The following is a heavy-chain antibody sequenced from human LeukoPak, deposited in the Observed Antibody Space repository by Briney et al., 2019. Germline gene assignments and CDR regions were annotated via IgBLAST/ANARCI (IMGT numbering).Heavy chain of an antibody. Sequence: HAGGSLRLSCAASGFTFSSYAMSWVRQAPGKGLEWVSAISGSGGSTYYADSVKGRFTISRDNSKNTLSLQMNSLRAEDTAVYYCAKVYASGWSYFDYWGQGTLVTVSS. D-gene: IGHD6-19*01. CDR3: AKVYASGWSYFDY. J-gene: IGHJ4*02. CDR1: GFTFSSYA. CDR2: ISGSGGST. V-gene: IGHV3-23*01.